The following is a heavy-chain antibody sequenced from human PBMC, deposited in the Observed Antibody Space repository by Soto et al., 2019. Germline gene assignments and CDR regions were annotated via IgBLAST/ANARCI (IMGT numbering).Heavy chain of an antibody. J-gene: IGHJ4*02. Sequence: QVQLVESGGGLVKPGGSLRLSCTASGFTFSDYYMSWIRQAPGKGLEWISYINYGRSGRPTYYADSVKGRFTISRDNAKKTLYLQMNSLRVEDTAVYFCARASGYDFLWHFEYWGQGALVTVSS. CDR3: ARASGYDFLWHFEY. CDR2: INYGRSGRPT. V-gene: IGHV3-11*01. CDR1: GFTFSDYY. D-gene: IGHD5-12*01.